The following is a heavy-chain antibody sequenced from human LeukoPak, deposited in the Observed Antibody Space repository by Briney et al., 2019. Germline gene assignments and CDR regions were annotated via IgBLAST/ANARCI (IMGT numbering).Heavy chain of an antibody. CDR2: ISAYNGNT. CDR3: ARDYGVHYFDY. J-gene: IGHJ4*02. D-gene: IGHD4-17*01. V-gene: IGHV1-18*04. CDR1: GYTFTSYG. Sequence: ASLKVSCKASGYTFTSYGISGVRQAPGQGLEWMGWISAYNGNTNYAQNPQGSGTMTTETSPRTAYMELRRLRSDDTAVYYCARDYGVHYFDYWGQGTLVTVSS.